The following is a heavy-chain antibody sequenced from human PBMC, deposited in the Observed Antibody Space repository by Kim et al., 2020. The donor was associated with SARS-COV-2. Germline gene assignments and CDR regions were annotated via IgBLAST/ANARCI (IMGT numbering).Heavy chain of an antibody. D-gene: IGHD6-19*01. CDR3: ARDPPSSGWYHYYYGVDV. CDR2: INAGNGNT. Sequence: ASVKVSCKASGYTFTSYAMHWVRQAPGQRLEWMGWINAGNGNTKYSQKFQGRVTITRDTSASTAYMELSSLRSEDTAVYYCARDPPSSGWYHYYYGVDVWGQGTTVTVSS. J-gene: IGHJ6*02. CDR1: GYTFTSYA. V-gene: IGHV1-3*01.